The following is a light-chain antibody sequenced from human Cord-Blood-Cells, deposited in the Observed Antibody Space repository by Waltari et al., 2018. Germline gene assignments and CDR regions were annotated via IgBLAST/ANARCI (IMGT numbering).Light chain of an antibody. J-gene: IGLJ1*01. CDR3: CSYAGSSTYV. Sequence: QPALTQPASVSGSPGQSITLSCTGTSSDVGSYNLVSWYQKHPGKAPKLMIYEGSKRPSGVSNRFSGSKSGNTASLTISGLQAEDEADYYCCSYAGSSTYVFGTGTKVTVL. CDR1: SSDVGSYNL. V-gene: IGLV2-23*01. CDR2: EGS.